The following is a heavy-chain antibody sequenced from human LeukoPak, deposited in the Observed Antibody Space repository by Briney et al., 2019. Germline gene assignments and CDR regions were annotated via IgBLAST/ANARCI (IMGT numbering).Heavy chain of an antibody. Sequence: GGSLRLSCEASGFTFSLYSMNWVRQAPGKGLEYVSAISNNGGSTYYAKSVKGRFTVSRDNSKNTLYLQMDSLRAEDMAVYYCARTSIAAREADYWGQGTLVTVSS. CDR1: GFTFSLYS. CDR3: ARTSIAAREADY. CDR2: ISNNGGST. D-gene: IGHD6-6*01. J-gene: IGHJ4*02. V-gene: IGHV3-64*01.